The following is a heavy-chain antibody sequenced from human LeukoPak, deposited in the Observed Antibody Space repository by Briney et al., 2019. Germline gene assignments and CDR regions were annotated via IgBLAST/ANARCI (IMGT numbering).Heavy chain of an antibody. CDR1: GFTFNYYW. CDR3: ARGDGYNWDYYFDY. Sequence: GGSLRLSCAASGFTFNYYWMLWVRQAPGKGLVWVSRISSDGSGTRYADSVRGRFTISRDNAKNTLYLQMNSLRAEDTAVYYCARGDGYNWDYYFDYWGQGTLVTVSS. CDR2: ISSDGSGT. D-gene: IGHD5-24*01. V-gene: IGHV3-74*01. J-gene: IGHJ4*02.